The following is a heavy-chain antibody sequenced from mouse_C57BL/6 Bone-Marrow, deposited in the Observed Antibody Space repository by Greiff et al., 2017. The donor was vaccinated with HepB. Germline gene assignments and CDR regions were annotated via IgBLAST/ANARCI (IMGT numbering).Heavy chain of an antibody. CDR1: GFTFTDYY. V-gene: IGHV7-3*01. Sequence: EVQGVESGGGLVQPGGSLSLSCAASGFTFTDYYMSWVRQPPGKALEWLGFIRNKANGYTTEYSASVKGRFTISRDNSQSILYLQMNALRAEDSATYYCARYYYGSRAGYFDVWGTGTTVTVSS. CDR2: IRNKANGYTT. CDR3: ARYYYGSRAGYFDV. J-gene: IGHJ1*03. D-gene: IGHD1-1*01.